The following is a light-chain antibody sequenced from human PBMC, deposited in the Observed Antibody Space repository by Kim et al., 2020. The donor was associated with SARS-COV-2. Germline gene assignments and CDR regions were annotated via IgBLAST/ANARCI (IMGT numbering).Light chain of an antibody. CDR1: ALPKQY. J-gene: IGLJ7*01. V-gene: IGLV3-25*03. Sequence: VSPRQTATITCSGDALPKQYSYWYQQKPGHAPVLVIYKDSERPSGMPERCSGSSSGTTVTSIISGVQAEDEADYYCQSADSSGTWVFGGGTQLTVL. CDR2: KDS. CDR3: QSADSSGTWV.